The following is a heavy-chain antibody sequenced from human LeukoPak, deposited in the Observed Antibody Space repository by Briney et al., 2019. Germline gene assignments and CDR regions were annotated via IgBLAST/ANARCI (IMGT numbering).Heavy chain of an antibody. J-gene: IGHJ4*02. CDR3: ARTDRITIFGVVTHFDY. D-gene: IGHD3-3*01. CDR2: ISAYNGNT. Sequence: ASVKVSCKTSGYSENFYGITWVRQVAGQGLEWMGWISAYNGNTNYAQKLQGRVTMTTDTSTSTAYMELRSLRSDDTAVYYCARTDRITIFGVVTHFDYWGQGTLVTVSS. CDR1: GYSENFYG. V-gene: IGHV1-18*01.